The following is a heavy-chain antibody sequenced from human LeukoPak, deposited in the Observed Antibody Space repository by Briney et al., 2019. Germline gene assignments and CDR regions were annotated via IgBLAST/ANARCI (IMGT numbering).Heavy chain of an antibody. CDR1: GGSISSYY. V-gene: IGHV4-59*01. CDR2: IYYSGNT. Sequence: SETLSLTCTVSGGSISSYYWSWIRQPPGKGLEWIGYIYYSGNTNYNPSLKSRVTMSVDTSKNQFPLKLSSVTAADTAVYYCARDIVGVTRAFGYWGQGTLATVSS. J-gene: IGHJ4*02. CDR3: ARDIVGVTRAFGY. D-gene: IGHD1-26*01.